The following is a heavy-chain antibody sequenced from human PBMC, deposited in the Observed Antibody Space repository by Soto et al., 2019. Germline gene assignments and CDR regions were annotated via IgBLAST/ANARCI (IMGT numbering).Heavy chain of an antibody. Sequence: ASVKVSCKASGYTFTSYAMHWVRQAPGQRLEWMGWINAGNGNTKYSQKFQGRVTITRDTSASTAYMELSSLRSEDAAVYYCARDGSLTITIVGVVIGNGMDVWGQGTTVTVSS. D-gene: IGHD3-3*01. J-gene: IGHJ6*02. CDR3: ARDGSLTITIVGVVIGNGMDV. CDR1: GYTFTSYA. CDR2: INAGNGNT. V-gene: IGHV1-3*01.